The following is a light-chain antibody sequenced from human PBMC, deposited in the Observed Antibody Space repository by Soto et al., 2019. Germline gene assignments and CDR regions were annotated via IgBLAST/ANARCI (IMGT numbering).Light chain of an antibody. CDR2: EVT. Sequence: QSALTQPPSASGALGQSVTISCTGTSSDVGGYNYVSWHQQHPGKAPKLMIYEVTKRPSGVPDRFSGSTSGNTASPTVSGLQAEDEAYYYCSSFTGGGNPVLFGGGTKLTVL. CDR3: SSFTGGGNPVL. V-gene: IGLV2-8*01. CDR1: SSDVGGYNY. J-gene: IGLJ2*01.